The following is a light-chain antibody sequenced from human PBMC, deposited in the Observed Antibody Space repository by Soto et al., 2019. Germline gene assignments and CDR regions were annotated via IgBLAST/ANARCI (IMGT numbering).Light chain of an antibody. CDR2: DAS. CDR1: QISSSW. V-gene: IGKV1-33*01. J-gene: IGKJ5*01. CDR3: QQYDNLPIT. Sequence: SQMTQYPSTLSESLGDRVTITCLARQISSSWLAWYQQKPGKAPKLLIYDASTLETGVPSRFSGSGSGTDFTFVISSLQPEDIATYYCQQYDNLPITFGQGTRLEVK.